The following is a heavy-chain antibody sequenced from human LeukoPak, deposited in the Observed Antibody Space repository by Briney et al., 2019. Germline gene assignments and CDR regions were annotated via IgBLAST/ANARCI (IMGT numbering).Heavy chain of an antibody. D-gene: IGHD6-19*01. CDR3: ARGRRPDPSSGWYYFDH. CDR1: GFTFRSYS. J-gene: IGHJ4*02. V-gene: IGHV3-48*01. Sequence: PPGGSLRLSCAASGFTFRSYSMNWVRQAPGKGLEWISYISSNGDIIKYADSVKGRFTISRDNAKNSLFLQMNSLRAEDTAVYYCARGRRPDPSSGWYYFDHWGQGTLVTVSS. CDR2: ISSNGDII.